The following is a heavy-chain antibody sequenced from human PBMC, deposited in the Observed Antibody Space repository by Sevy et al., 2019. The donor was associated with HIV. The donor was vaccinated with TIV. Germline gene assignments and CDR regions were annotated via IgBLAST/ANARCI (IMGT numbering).Heavy chain of an antibody. V-gene: IGHV4-39*01. CDR2: VYYSGNT. CDR1: GGSIGNSRYD. J-gene: IGHJ4*02. Sequence: SETLSLTCTVAGGSIGNSRYDWGWIRQPPGKGRDGVGSVYYSGNTYYSPSLKIRVIISVDTSQNQFSVRLSSVTAADKAVYYCATQFYNWNLEHFDYWGQGTLVTVSS. CDR3: ATQFYNWNLEHFDY. D-gene: IGHD1-20*01.